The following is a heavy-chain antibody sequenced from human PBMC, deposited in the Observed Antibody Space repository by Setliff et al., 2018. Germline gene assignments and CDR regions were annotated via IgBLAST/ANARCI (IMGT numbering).Heavy chain of an antibody. CDR1: GGSFSGYY. J-gene: IGHJ4*02. Sequence: KASETLSLTCTVSGGSFSGYYWSWIRQPPGKGLEWIGYIHTSGSTNYNPSLKSRVTISVDSSINQFSLRLTSVTAADTAIYYCARNPASGAYYSSRPFHFDYWGQGALVTVSS. D-gene: IGHD3-22*01. CDR2: IHTSGST. V-gene: IGHV4-4*08. CDR3: ARNPASGAYYSSRPFHFDY.